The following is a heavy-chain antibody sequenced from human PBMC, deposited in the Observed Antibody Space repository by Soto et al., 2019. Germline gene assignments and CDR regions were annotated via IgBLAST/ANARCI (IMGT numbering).Heavy chain of an antibody. CDR2: IYHSGST. CDR1: GYSISSGYY. D-gene: IGHD2-21*01. J-gene: IGHJ4*02. Sequence: SETLSLTCDVPGYSISSGYYWGWIRQPPGKGLEWIGNIYHSGSTYYNPSLKSRVTISVDTSKNRFSLKLSSVTAADTAVYYCAKATSATCTGSICYSFDYWGQGTLVTVSS. CDR3: AKATSATCTGSICYSFDY. V-gene: IGHV4-38-2*01.